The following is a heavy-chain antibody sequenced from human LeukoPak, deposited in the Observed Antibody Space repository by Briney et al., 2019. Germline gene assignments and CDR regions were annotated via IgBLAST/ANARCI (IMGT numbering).Heavy chain of an antibody. CDR2: INHSGST. CDR1: GGSFSGYY. Sequence: SETLSPTCAVYGGSFSGYYWSWIRQPPGKGLEWIGEINHSGSTNYNPSLKSRVTISVDTSKNQFSLKLSSVTAADTAVYYCARGGYYYGSGSDYWGQGTLVTVSS. V-gene: IGHV4-34*01. CDR3: ARGGYYYGSGSDY. J-gene: IGHJ4*02. D-gene: IGHD3-10*01.